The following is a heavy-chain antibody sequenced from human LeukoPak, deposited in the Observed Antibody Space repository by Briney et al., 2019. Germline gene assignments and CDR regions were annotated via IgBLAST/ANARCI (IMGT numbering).Heavy chain of an antibody. CDR3: ARDSLCSGGSCYPHAAFDI. Sequence: SETLSLTCTVSGGSISSGGYYWSWIRQHPGKGLEWIGYIYYSGSTYYNPPLKSRVTISVHTTKNQFSLKLSSVTAADTAVYYCARDSLCSGGSCYPHAAFDIWGQGTMVTVSS. CDR2: IYYSGST. CDR1: GGSISSGGYY. J-gene: IGHJ3*02. D-gene: IGHD2-15*01. V-gene: IGHV4-31*03.